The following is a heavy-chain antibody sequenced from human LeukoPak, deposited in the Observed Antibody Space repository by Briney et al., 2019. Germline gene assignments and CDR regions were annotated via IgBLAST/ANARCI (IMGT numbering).Heavy chain of an antibody. J-gene: IGHJ4*02. D-gene: IGHD1-7*01. CDR2: IKPDGSAT. Sequence: PGGSLRLSCATSGFTFSNYWMHWVRQVPGKGLVWVSRIKPDGSATTYADSVKGRFAISRDNAKNTVYMQMNSQRVEDTAVYYCVTYNWNYGGFYWGQGTLVTVSS. CDR1: GFTFSNYW. CDR3: VTYNWNYGGFY. V-gene: IGHV3-74*03.